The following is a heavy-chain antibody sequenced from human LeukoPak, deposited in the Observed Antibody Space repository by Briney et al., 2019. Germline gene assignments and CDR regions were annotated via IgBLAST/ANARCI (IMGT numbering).Heavy chain of an antibody. Sequence: PGGSLRLSCAASGFTFSSYAMSWVCQAPGKGLEWVSAISGSGGSTYYADSVKGRFTISRDNSKNTLYLQMNSLRAEDTAVYYCAKGDYYDSSGYLDYWGQGTLVTVSS. CDR3: AKGDYYDSSGYLDY. CDR1: GFTFSSYA. D-gene: IGHD3-22*01. V-gene: IGHV3-23*01. CDR2: ISGSGGST. J-gene: IGHJ4*02.